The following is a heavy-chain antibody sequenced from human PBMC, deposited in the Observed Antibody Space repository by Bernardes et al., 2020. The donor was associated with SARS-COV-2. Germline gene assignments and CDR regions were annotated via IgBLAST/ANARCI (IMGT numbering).Heavy chain of an antibody. Sequence: ASVKVSCKASGYTFASHGLSWVRQAPGQGLEWMGWISVYNGHTMYAQKFQGRVTMTTDTSTTTAYMDLRNLRSDDTAVYYCATSGKHHGGNSDTYWGQGTLVTVSS. D-gene: IGHD2-21*02. CDR2: ISVYNGHT. CDR1: GYTFASHG. V-gene: IGHV1-18*04. J-gene: IGHJ4*02. CDR3: ATSGKHHGGNSDTY.